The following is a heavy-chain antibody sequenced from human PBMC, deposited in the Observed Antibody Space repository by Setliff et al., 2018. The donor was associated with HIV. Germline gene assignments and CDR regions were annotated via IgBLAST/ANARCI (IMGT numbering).Heavy chain of an antibody. CDR1: GFTVSGNY. Sequence: GGSLRLSCAASGFTVSGNYMNWVRQAPGKGLEWVSVISSNGGSTYSADSVKGRFTISRDNTKNTVYLQMNSLRDEETAVYFCAKDVMQGCWGSLSYFDSWGQGTLCTVSS. CDR2: ISSNGGST. CDR3: AKDVMQGCWGSLSYFDS. D-gene: IGHD3-16*01. V-gene: IGHV3-23*01. J-gene: IGHJ4*02.